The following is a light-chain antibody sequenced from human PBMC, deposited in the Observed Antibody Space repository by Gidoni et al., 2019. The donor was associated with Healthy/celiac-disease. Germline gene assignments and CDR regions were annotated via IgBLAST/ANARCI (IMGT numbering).Light chain of an antibody. CDR2: AAS. CDR1: QGISND. Sequence: DIQMTQSPSSLSASVGARVTITCRASQGISNDLAWYQQKPGKVPKLLIYAASTLQSGVPSRFSGCGSGTDFTLTISSLQPEDVATYYCQKYNSAPRTFGQGTKLEIK. CDR3: QKYNSAPRT. J-gene: IGKJ2*01. V-gene: IGKV1-27*01.